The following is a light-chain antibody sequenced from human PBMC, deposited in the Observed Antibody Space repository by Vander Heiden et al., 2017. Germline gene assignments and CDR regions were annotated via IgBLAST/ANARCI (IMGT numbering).Light chain of an antibody. Sequence: DIQMTQSPSSLSVSVGDRVTITCRASQNIDSYLNWYQQKPGRAPKLLVYAASSLQSGVPSRFSCSGSGTDFTLTISSLQPEDFATYYCQQSDSTPPYAFGQGTKLEIK. J-gene: IGKJ2*01. CDR3: QQSDSTPPYA. CDR2: AAS. CDR1: QNIDSY. V-gene: IGKV1-39*01.